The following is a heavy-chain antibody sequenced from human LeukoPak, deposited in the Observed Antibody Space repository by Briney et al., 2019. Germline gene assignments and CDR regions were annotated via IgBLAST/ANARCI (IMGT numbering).Heavy chain of an antibody. CDR2: ISWNSGSI. D-gene: IGHD1-26*01. CDR3: AKDMARIVGATSYYYGMDV. J-gene: IGHJ6*02. V-gene: IGHV3-9*01. CDR1: GFTLGAYA. Sequence: QPGRSLRLSCAASGFTLGAYAMPWVRHAPGKGLEWVSGISWNSGSIGYAESVKGRFTISRDNAKNSLYLQMNSLRAEDTALYYCAKDMARIVGATSYYYGMDVWGQGTTVTVSS.